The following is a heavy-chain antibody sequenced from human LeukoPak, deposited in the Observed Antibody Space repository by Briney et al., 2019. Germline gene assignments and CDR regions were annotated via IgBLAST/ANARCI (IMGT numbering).Heavy chain of an antibody. J-gene: IGHJ4*02. CDR3: AREVAGWTYYFDY. Sequence: GGSLRLSCAASGFTFSSYEMNWVRQAPGKGLEWVSYISSSGSTIFYADSVKGRFTISRDNAKNSLYLQTNSLRAEDTAVYYCAREVAGWTYYFDYWGQGTLVTVSS. CDR2: ISSSGSTI. CDR1: GFTFSSYE. V-gene: IGHV3-48*03. D-gene: IGHD5-12*01.